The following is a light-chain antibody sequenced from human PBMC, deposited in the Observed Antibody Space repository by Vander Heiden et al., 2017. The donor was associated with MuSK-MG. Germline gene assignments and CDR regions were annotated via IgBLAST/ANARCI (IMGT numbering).Light chain of an antibody. J-gene: IGKJ4*01. CDR3: QRYRSYLRT. Sequence: DIQMTQSPSTLSASVGDRVTITCRASESITTWLAWHQHKPGKAPKLLIYKASTLEGGVPSRFGGSGSGTEFTLSIRSLQPDDFTTYYCQRYRSYLRTFGAGTKVEIK. V-gene: IGKV1-5*03. CDR1: ESITTW. CDR2: KAS.